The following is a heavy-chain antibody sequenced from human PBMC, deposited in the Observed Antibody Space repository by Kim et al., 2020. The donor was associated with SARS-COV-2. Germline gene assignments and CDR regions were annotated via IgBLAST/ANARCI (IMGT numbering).Heavy chain of an antibody. D-gene: IGHD3-9*01. CDR2: IYYSGST. V-gene: IGHV4-59*01. CDR1: GGSISSYY. J-gene: IGHJ4*02. Sequence: SQTLSLTCTVSGGSISSYYWSWIRQPPGKGLEWIGYIYYSGSTNYNPSLKSRVTISVDTSKNQFSLKLSSVTAADTAVYYCARAILTGYYIRGGYYFDYWGQGTLVTVSS. CDR3: ARAILTGYYIRGGYYFDY.